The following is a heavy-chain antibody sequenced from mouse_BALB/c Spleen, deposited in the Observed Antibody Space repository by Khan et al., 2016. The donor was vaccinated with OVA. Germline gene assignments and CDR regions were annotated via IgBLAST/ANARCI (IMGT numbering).Heavy chain of an antibody. J-gene: IGHJ2*01. CDR1: GYMFTEYI. CDR3: ARHGRYGNLFDY. CDR2: FYPGTGSI. V-gene: IGHV1-62-2*01. D-gene: IGHD2-1*01. Sequence: QIQLVQSGAELVKPGASVKLSCKASGYMFTEYIIHWVKQRSGQGLEWIGWFYPGTGSIKNNAKFKDKATLTADKSSSTVYMELSRLTSEDSAVYFCARHGRYGNLFDYWGQGTTLTVSS.